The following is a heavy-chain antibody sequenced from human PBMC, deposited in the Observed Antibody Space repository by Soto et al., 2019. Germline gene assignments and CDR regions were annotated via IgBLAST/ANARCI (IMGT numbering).Heavy chain of an antibody. CDR1: GFTFSSYA. D-gene: IGHD6-19*01. V-gene: IGHV3-23*01. J-gene: IGHJ4*02. CDR2: ISGSGDST. CDR3: AKYRYSSGWHFDY. Sequence: PGGSLRLSCAASGFTFSSYAMSWVRLAPGKGLEWVSAISGSGDSTYYADSVKGRFTISRDNSKNTLYLQINSLRAEDTAVYYCAKYRYSSGWHFDYWGQGTLVTVSS.